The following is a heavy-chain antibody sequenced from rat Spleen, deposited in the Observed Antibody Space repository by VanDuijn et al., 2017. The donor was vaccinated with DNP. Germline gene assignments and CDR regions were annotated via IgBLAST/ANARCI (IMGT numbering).Heavy chain of an antibody. J-gene: IGHJ1*01. Sequence: EVQLVESGGGLVQPGRSLRLSCAASGFSFSDSAMAWVRQSPKMGLEWVATIIYDGSHTFYRDSVQGRFTISRDNAKNTQYLQMDSLRAEDTATYYCARQRFRAVATYWYFDFWGPGTMVTVSS. V-gene: IGHV5-17*01. CDR3: ARQRFRAVATYWYFDF. D-gene: IGHD1-3*01. CDR2: IIYDGSHT. CDR1: GFSFSDSA.